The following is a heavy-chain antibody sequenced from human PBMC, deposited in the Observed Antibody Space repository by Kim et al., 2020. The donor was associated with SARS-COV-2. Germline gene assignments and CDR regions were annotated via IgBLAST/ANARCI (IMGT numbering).Heavy chain of an antibody. CDR2: INPNSGGT. Sequence: ASVKVSCKASGYTFTGYYMHWVRQAPGQGLEWMGRINPNSGGTNYAQKFQGRVTMTRDTSISTAYMELSRLRSDDTAVYYCARDVDPYYYDSSGYYATYYGMDVWGQGTTVTVSS. J-gene: IGHJ6*02. V-gene: IGHV1-2*06. CDR3: ARDVDPYYYDSSGYYATYYGMDV. D-gene: IGHD3-22*01. CDR1: GYTFTGYY.